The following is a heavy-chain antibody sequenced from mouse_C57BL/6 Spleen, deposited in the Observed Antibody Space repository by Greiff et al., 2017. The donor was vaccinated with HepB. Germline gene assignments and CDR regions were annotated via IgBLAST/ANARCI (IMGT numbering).Heavy chain of an antibody. CDR2: INSDGGST. J-gene: IGHJ2*01. D-gene: IGHD2-4*01. V-gene: IGHV5-2*01. CDR3: ASYDYDGYFAY. CDR1: EYEFPSHD. Sequence: EVKLVESGGGLVQPGESLKLSCESNEYEFPSHDMSWVRKTPEKRLELVAAINSDGGSTYYPDTMERRFIIARDNTKKTLYLQMSSLRSEDTALYYCASYDYDGYFAYWGQGTTLTVSS.